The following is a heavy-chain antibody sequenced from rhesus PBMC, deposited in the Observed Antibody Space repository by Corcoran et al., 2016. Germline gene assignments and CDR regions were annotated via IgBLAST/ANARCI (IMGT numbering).Heavy chain of an antibody. D-gene: IGHD4-23*01. CDR3: ARGIQVRLVFDY. CDR1: GGSFSGYY. CDR2: TSGSSRST. J-gene: IGHJ4*01. Sequence: QVQLQESGPGLVKPSETLSLTCAVSGGSFSGYYCGWIRQPPGKGLEWIGFTSGSSRSTDSNPSLKSRVIISTDTSKNQFSLNLSSVTAADTAVYYCARGIQVRLVFDYWGQGVLVTVSS. V-gene: IGHV4-165*01.